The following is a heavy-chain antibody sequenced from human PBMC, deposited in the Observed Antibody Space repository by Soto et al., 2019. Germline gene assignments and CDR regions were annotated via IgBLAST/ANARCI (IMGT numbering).Heavy chain of an antibody. D-gene: IGHD3-22*01. CDR2: ISYGGGTT. Sequence: GGSLRLSCAASGFTISSYGMSWVRQAPGKGLEWVSAISYGGGTTYYADSVKGRFTISRDNSKNTLYLQMNSLRAEDTAVYYCAKNPGYYYDSTGYHFDYWGQGTLVTVSS. J-gene: IGHJ4*02. CDR1: GFTISSYG. V-gene: IGHV3-23*01. CDR3: AKNPGYYYDSTGYHFDY.